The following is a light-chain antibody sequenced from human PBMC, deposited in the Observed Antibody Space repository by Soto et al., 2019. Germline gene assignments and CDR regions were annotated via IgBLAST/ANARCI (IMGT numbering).Light chain of an antibody. Sequence: EIVLTQSPGTLSLSPGERATLSCRASQSVTRNYLAWYQQKPGQAPRLLIYDASSRATGIPDRFSGSGSGTDFTLTISRLEPEDFAVYYCQQYGTSPSITFGQGTRLEIK. J-gene: IGKJ5*01. CDR2: DAS. V-gene: IGKV3-20*01. CDR3: QQYGTSPSIT. CDR1: QSVTRNY.